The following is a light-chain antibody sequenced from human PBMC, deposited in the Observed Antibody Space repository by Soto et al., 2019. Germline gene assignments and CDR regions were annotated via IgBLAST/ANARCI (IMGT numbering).Light chain of an antibody. J-gene: IGLJ2*01. Sequence: QSALTQTTSVSGSTGQSITISCTGTSSDVGGYNYVSWYQQDPGKAPKLMIYDVNNRPSGVSNRFSGSKSGNTASLTISGLQAEDEAYYYCSSYTSSSTLAVFGGGTKLTVL. CDR3: SSYTSSSTLAV. CDR2: DVN. CDR1: SSDVGGYNY. V-gene: IGLV2-14*01.